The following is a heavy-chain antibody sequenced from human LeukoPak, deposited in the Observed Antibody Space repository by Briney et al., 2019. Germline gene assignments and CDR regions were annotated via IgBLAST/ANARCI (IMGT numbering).Heavy chain of an antibody. D-gene: IGHD3-3*01. CDR1: GGSISSSSYY. CDR2: IYYSGST. V-gene: IGHV4-39*01. J-gene: IGHJ6*02. CDR3: ATDLRFLEWLRPGYYYGMDV. Sequence: SETLSLTCTVSGGSISSSSYYWGWIRQPPGKGLEWIGSIYYSGSTYYNPSLKSRVTISVDTSKNQFSLKLSSVTAADTAVNYCATDLRFLEWLRPGYYYGMDVWGQGTTVTVSS.